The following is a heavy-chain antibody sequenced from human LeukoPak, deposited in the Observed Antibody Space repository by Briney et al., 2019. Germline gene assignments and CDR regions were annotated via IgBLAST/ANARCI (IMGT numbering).Heavy chain of an antibody. Sequence: PGGSLRLSCAASGFTFSSYAMSWIRQAPGKGLEWVSAISGSGGSTYYADSVKGRFTIQRDNPKTTLYLKMNSLRAEDTAVYYCAKDQPASSWPGYWGQGTLVTVSS. V-gene: IGHV3-23*01. CDR3: AKDQPASSWPGY. J-gene: IGHJ4*02. D-gene: IGHD6-13*01. CDR1: GFTFSSYA. CDR2: ISGSGGST.